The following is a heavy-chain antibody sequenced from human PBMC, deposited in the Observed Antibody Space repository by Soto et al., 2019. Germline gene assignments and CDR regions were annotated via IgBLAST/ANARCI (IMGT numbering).Heavy chain of an antibody. CDR2: ISRNSDYI. V-gene: IGHV3-9*01. Sequence: EVQLVESGGGLVQPGRSLRLSCAVSGFIFDGYAFHWVRQAPGKGLEWVSGISRNSDYIGYADSVKGRFTISRDNAKNSLDLQMNSLRAEDTAFYYCAKQSPVAGHFDYWGQGSLVTVSS. J-gene: IGHJ4*02. CDR1: GFIFDGYA. D-gene: IGHD6-13*01. CDR3: AKQSPVAGHFDY.